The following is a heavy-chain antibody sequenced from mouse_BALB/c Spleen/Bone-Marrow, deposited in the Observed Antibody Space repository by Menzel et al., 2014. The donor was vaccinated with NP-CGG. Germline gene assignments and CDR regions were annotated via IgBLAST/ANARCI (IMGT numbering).Heavy chain of an antibody. J-gene: IGHJ3*01. Sequence: QVQLQQSAAELARPGASVKMSCKASGYTFTSYRMHWVKQRPGQGLEWIGYINPSSGYTEYNQKFKDKTTLTADKSSSTAYMQLSSLTSEDSAVYYCARWLLRAYWGQGTLVTVSA. V-gene: IGHV1-4*02. CDR2: INPSSGYT. D-gene: IGHD2-3*01. CDR1: GYTFTSYR. CDR3: ARWLLRAY.